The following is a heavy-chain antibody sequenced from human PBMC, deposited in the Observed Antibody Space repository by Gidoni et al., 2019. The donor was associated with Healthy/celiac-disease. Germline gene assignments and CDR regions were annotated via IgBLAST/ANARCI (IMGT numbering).Heavy chain of an antibody. V-gene: IGHV4-59*08. CDR1: GCSISSYY. CDR2: IYYSGST. CDR3: AYYYAPHDAFDI. Sequence: QVQLQESGPGLVKPSETLSLTSTFPGCSISSYYWSWIRQPPGKGLEWIGYIYYSGSTNYNPSLKSRVTISVDTSKNQFSLKLSSVTAADTAVYYCAYYYAPHDAFDIWGQGTMVTVSS. J-gene: IGHJ3*02. D-gene: IGHD3-10*01.